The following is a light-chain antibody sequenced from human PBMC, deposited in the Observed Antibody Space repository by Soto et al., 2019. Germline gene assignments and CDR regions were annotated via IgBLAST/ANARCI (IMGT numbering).Light chain of an antibody. V-gene: IGKV1-27*01. CDR3: QRYNSAST. J-gene: IGKJ1*01. CDR1: QGISNY. Sequence: DIQMTQSPSSLSASVGDRVTITCRASQGISNYLAWYQQKPGKVPKLLIYAASTLQSGVPSRFSGSGSGTDFTITISSLQPEDVATYYCQRYNSASTFGQGTKVEIK. CDR2: AAS.